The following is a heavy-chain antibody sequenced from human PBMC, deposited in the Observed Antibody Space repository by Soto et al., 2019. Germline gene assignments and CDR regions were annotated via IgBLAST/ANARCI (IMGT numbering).Heavy chain of an antibody. CDR3: ARGTGRAWAHYFEY. D-gene: IGHD2-2*01. CDR1: VYSITSGYY. Sequence: SDTLSLTCSFYVYSITSGYYWGWIRQPPGKGLEWIGSFYHSGSTYYNPYLKSRVTISFDTSKNQFSLNLSSVTAADTAVYYCARGTGRAWAHYFEYWGQGTLVIVS. J-gene: IGHJ4*02. CDR2: FYHSGST. V-gene: IGHV4-38-2*02.